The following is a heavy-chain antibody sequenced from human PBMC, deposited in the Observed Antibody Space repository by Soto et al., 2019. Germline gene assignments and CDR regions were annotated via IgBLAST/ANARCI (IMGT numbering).Heavy chain of an antibody. CDR3: AKVSAVRGYCSGGSCYPSYFDY. V-gene: IGHV3-23*01. J-gene: IGHJ4*02. CDR2: ISGSGGST. D-gene: IGHD2-15*01. Sequence: GGSLRLSCAASGFTFSSYAMSWVRQAPGKGLEWVSAISGSGGSTYYADSVKGRFTISRNNSKNTLYLQMNSLRAEDTAVYYCAKVSAVRGYCSGGSCYPSYFDYWGQGTLVTVSS. CDR1: GFTFSSYA.